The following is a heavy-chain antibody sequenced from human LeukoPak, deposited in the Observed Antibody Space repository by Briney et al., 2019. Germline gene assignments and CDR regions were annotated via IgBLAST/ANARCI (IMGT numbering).Heavy chain of an antibody. CDR3: ARDSSDGTTYPRLDP. CDR2: INPSGGST. V-gene: IGHV1-46*01. CDR1: GYTFTSYY. Sequence: ASVKVSCKASGYTFTSYYMHWVRQAPGQGLEWMGIINPSGGSTSYAQKFQGRVTMTRDMSTSTVYMELSSLRSEDTAVYYCARDSSDGTTYPRLDPWGQGTLVTVSS. D-gene: IGHD1-1*01. J-gene: IGHJ5*02.